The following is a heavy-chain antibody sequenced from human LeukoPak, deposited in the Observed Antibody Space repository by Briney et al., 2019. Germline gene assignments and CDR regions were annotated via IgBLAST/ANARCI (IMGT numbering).Heavy chain of an antibody. Sequence: GGSLRLSCAASGFTFSSYSMNWVRQAPGKGLEWVSYISSSSSTIYYADSVKGRFTISRDNAKNSLYLQMNSLRAEDTAVYYCARDLGYYDSSGYYSFWYFDLWGRGTLVTVSS. CDR3: ARDLGYYDSSGYYSFWYFDL. CDR2: ISSSSSTI. V-gene: IGHV3-48*04. D-gene: IGHD3-22*01. CDR1: GFTFSSYS. J-gene: IGHJ2*01.